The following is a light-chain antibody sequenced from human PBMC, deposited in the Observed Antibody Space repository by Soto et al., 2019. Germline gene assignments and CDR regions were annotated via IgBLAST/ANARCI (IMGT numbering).Light chain of an antibody. Sequence: QSVLTQPHSASGTPGQRGTLSCSGSSSNIGRNTGNWYQQLPGTAPKLLIYNNNQRPSGVPDRFSGSKSGNSASLAISGLRSEYETDYYCAAWDDRLIGWVFGGGTKLTVL. CDR3: AAWDDRLIGWV. J-gene: IGLJ3*02. V-gene: IGLV1-44*01. CDR2: NNN. CDR1: SSNIGRNT.